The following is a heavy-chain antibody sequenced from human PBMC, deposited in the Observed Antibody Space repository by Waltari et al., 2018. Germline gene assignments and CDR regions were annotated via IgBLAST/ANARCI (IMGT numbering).Heavy chain of an antibody. CDR2: ISYDGSNK. D-gene: IGHD3-22*01. CDR3: AKDGGYYYDSSGYFDY. V-gene: IGHV3-30*18. J-gene: IGHJ4*02. Sequence: QVQLVESGGGVVQPGRSLRLSCAASGFTFCSYGMHWVRQAPGKGLECVEVISYDGSNKYYADSVKCRFTISRDNSKNTLYLQMNSLRAEDTAVYYCAKDGGYYYDSSGYFDYWGQVTLVTVSS. CDR1: GFTFCSYG.